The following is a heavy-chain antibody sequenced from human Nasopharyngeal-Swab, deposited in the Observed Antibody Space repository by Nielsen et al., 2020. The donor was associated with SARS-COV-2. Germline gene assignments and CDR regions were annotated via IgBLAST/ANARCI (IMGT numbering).Heavy chain of an antibody. CDR1: GFTFTSSA. Sequence: SVKVSCKASGFTFTSSAVQWVRQARGQRLEWIGWIVVDSGNTNYAQKFQGRVTMTRNTSISTAYMELSSLRSEDTAVYYCARDSSSSWPIYYYYYYGMDVWGQGTTVTVSS. V-gene: IGHV1-58*01. CDR2: IVVDSGNT. J-gene: IGHJ6*02. D-gene: IGHD6-13*01. CDR3: ARDSSSSWPIYYYYYYGMDV.